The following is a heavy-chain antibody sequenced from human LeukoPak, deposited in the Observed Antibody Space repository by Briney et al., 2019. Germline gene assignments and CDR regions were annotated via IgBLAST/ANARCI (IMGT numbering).Heavy chain of an antibody. CDR1: GYTFTSYG. CDR2: ISAYNGNT. D-gene: IGHD2-15*01. Sequence: ASVKVSCKASGYTFTSYGISWVRQAPGQGLEWMGWISAYNGNTNYAQKLQGRVTMTTDTSTSTAYMELRSLRSDDTAVYYCARDLLPLDIVVVVAATDWGQGTLVTVSS. CDR3: ARDLLPLDIVVVVAATD. J-gene: IGHJ4*02. V-gene: IGHV1-18*01.